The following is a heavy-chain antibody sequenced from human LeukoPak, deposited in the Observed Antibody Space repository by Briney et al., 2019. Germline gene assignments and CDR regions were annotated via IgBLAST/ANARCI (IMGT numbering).Heavy chain of an antibody. CDR1: GGSISSSSCY. J-gene: IGHJ5*02. V-gene: IGHV4-39*07. Sequence: SETLSLTCTVSGGSISSSSCYWGWIRQPPGKGLEWIGSIYYSGSTYYNPSLKSRVTISVDTSKNQFFLKLSSVTAADTAVYYCAREGGSTNWFDPWGQGTLVTVSS. CDR2: IYYSGST. CDR3: AREGGSTNWFDP. D-gene: IGHD3-16*01.